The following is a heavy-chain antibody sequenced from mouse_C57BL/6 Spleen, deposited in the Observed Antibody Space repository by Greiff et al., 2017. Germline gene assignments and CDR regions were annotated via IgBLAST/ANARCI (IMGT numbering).Heavy chain of an antibody. J-gene: IGHJ4*01. CDR1: GYTFTSYW. CDR2: INPSSGYT. Sequence: QVHVKQSGAELAKPGASVKLSCKASGYTFTSYWLHWVKQRPGPGLEWIGYINPSSGYTKYNQKFKDKATLTADKSSSTAYMQLSSLTYDDSAVYYCARYPPYRGYDARDYWGQGTSVTVSS. V-gene: IGHV1-7*01. CDR3: ARYPPYRGYDARDY. D-gene: IGHD2-10*02.